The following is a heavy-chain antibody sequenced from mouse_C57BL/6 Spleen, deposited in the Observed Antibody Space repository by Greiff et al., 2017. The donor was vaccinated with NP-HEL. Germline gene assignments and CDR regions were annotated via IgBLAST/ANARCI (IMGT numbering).Heavy chain of an antibody. CDR3: ARLGYDGYYDYAMDY. D-gene: IGHD2-3*01. CDR1: GFTFSSYG. Sequence: EVHLVESGGDLVKPGGSLKLSCAASGFTFSSYGMSWVRQTPDKRLEWVATISSGGSYTYYPDSVKGRFTISRDNAKNTLYLQMSSLKSEDTAMYYCARLGYDGYYDYAMDYWGQGTSVTVSS. V-gene: IGHV5-6*01. CDR2: ISSGGSYT. J-gene: IGHJ4*01.